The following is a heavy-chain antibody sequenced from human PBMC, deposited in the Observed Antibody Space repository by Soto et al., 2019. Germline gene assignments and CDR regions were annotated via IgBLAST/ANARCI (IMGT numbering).Heavy chain of an antibody. J-gene: IGHJ4*02. V-gene: IGHV4-31*03. D-gene: IGHD3-10*01. CDR2: IYYSGST. Sequence: QVQLQESGPGLVKPSQTLSLTCTVSGGSISSGGYYWSWIRQHPGKGLEWIGYIYYSGSTYYNPSLNSRVXXXVXXSKNQFSLKLSSVTAADTAVYYCARGVTMVRGVIHTPYFDYWGQGTLVTVSS. CDR1: GGSISSGGYY. CDR3: ARGVTMVRGVIHTPYFDY.